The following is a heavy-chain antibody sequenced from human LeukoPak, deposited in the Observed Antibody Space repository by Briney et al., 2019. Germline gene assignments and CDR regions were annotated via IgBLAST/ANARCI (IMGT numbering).Heavy chain of an antibody. Sequence: GGSLRLSCAASGFTFSNYAMSWVRQAPGKGLEWVSAISGSGGSTYYADSVKGRFTISRDNSKNTLYLQMNSLRAEDTAVYYCAKALPAYCGGDCYLDYWGQGTLVTVSS. D-gene: IGHD2-21*02. CDR2: ISGSGGST. V-gene: IGHV3-23*01. CDR3: AKALPAYCGGDCYLDY. J-gene: IGHJ4*02. CDR1: GFTFSNYA.